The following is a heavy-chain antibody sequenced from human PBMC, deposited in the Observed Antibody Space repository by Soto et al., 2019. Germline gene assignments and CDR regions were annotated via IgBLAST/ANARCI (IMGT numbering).Heavy chain of an antibody. CDR2: IYASGST. J-gene: IGHJ1*01. V-gene: IGHV4-61*01. CDR1: GGSIGSSSYY. D-gene: IGHD6-13*01. CDR3: ARGGSTWLEYFQH. Sequence: PSETLSLTCTVSGGSIGSSSYYWSWIRQPPGKGLEWIGYIYASGSTNYNPSLKSRITISVDTSKNQFSLKLSSVTAADTAVYYCARGGSTWLEYFQHWGQGTLVTVSS.